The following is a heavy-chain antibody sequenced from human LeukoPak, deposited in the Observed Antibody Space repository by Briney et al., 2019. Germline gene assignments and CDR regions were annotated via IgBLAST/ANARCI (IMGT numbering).Heavy chain of an antibody. CDR1: GGSISSGDYY. CDR3: ARLGRVSGGSFDY. D-gene: IGHD3-10*01. V-gene: IGHV4-30-4*01. J-gene: IGHJ4*02. Sequence: SETLSLTCTVSGGSISSGDYYWSWIRQPPGKGLERIGYIYYGGSTYYNPSLKSRVTISVDTSKNQFSLKLSSVTAADTAVYYCARLGRVSGGSFDYWGQGTLVTVSS. CDR2: IYYGGST.